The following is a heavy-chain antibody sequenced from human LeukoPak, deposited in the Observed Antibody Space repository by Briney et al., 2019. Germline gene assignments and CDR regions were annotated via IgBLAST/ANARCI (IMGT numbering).Heavy chain of an antibody. CDR3: ATFGGEGGFLHY. J-gene: IGHJ4*02. V-gene: IGHV4-4*07. D-gene: IGHD4-23*01. CDR1: GGSISGSY. CDR2: IYTTGTA. Sequence: SETLSLTCTVSGGSISGSYWSWIRQPAGKGLEWIGRIYTTGTANYNPSLTSRVTMSVDTSKKQLSLKLNSVTAADTAVYYCATFGGEGGFLHYWGQGILVAVSS.